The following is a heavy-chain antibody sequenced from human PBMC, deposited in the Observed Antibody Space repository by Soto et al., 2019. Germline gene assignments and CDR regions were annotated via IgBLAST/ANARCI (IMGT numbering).Heavy chain of an antibody. V-gene: IGHV4-4*02. CDR3: ARSPAYDYVWGSYPQGGNWFDP. CDR2: IYHSGST. Sequence: GSLSLTCAVSGGSISSSNWWSWVRQPPGKGLEWIGEIYHSGSTNYNPSLKSRVTISVDKSKNQFSLKLGSVTAADTAVYYCARSPAYDYVWGSYPQGGNWFDPWGQGTLVTVSS. D-gene: IGHD3-16*02. J-gene: IGHJ5*02. CDR1: GGSISSSNW.